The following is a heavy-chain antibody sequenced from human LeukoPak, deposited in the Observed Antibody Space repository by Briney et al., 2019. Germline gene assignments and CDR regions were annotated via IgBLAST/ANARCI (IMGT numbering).Heavy chain of an antibody. CDR1: GFTFSSYG. D-gene: IGHD3-10*01. J-gene: IGHJ4*02. CDR2: ISYDGSNK. CDR3: AKSGNRLFDY. V-gene: IGHV3-30*18. Sequence: GRSLRLSCAASGFTFSSYGMHWVRQAPGKGLEWVAVISYDGSNKYYADSVKGRFTISRDNSKNTLYLQMNSLRAEDTAVYYCAKSGNRLFDYWGQGTLVTVSS.